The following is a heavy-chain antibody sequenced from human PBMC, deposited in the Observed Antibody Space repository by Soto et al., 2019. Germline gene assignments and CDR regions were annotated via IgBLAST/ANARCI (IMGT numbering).Heavy chain of an antibody. CDR1: GFTFSSYA. D-gene: IGHD5-12*01. J-gene: IGHJ6*02. CDR3: ARDRLDSGYDWVTYYGMDV. Sequence: QVQLVESGGGVVQPGRSLRLSCAASGFTFSSYAMHWVRQAPGKGLEWVAVISYDGSNKYYADSVKGRFTISRDNSKNTLYLQMNILRAEDTAVYYCARDRLDSGYDWVTYYGMDVWGQGTTVTVSS. V-gene: IGHV3-30-3*01. CDR2: ISYDGSNK.